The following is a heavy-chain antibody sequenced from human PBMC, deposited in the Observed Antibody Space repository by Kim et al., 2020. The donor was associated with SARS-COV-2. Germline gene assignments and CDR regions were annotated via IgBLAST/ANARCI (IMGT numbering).Heavy chain of an antibody. V-gene: IGHV3-21*01. CDR3: ARVDYDRSGYYPSYYFDS. D-gene: IGHD3-22*01. CDR2: ISSGSPYI. J-gene: IGHJ4*02. CDR1: GFTISTFG. Sequence: GGSLRLSCAASGFTISTFGMNWVRQAPGKGLEWVSSISSGSPYIYYADSVKGRFTISRDNAKNSLYLQMNSLRAEDTAVYYCARVDYDRSGYYPSYYFDSWGQGTRVTVSS.